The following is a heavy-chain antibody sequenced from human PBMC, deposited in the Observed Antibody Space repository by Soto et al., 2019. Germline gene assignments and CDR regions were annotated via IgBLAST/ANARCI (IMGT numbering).Heavy chain of an antibody. CDR1: GGSINTYY. CDR2: IYFTGST. J-gene: IGHJ6*02. CDR3: ARGDGLYYDNSGSYSSYGMDV. D-gene: IGHD3-22*01. V-gene: IGHV4-4*07. Sequence: QVQLQESGPGLVKPSETLSLTCTVSGGSINTYYWTWIRQPAGKGLEWIGRIYFTGSTTYNPSLTSRVTMSVATSKNQFFLRLNSVTAADSAVYYCARGDGLYYDNSGSYSSYGMDVWGQGTTVTVSS.